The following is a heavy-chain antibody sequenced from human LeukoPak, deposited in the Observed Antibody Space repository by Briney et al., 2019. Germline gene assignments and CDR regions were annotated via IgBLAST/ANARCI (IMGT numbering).Heavy chain of an antibody. V-gene: IGHV3-23*01. J-gene: IGHJ3*02. CDR3: ARNYDSSGYYKGSDAFDM. D-gene: IGHD3-22*01. Sequence: PGGSLRLSCAASGFTFTTYAMTWVRQAPGKGLEWVSAIIGSGGSTYYGDSVKGRFTISRDNSKNTLYLQMSSLRADDTAVYYCARNYDSSGYYKGSDAFDMWGQGINVTVSS. CDR2: IIGSGGST. CDR1: GFTFTTYA.